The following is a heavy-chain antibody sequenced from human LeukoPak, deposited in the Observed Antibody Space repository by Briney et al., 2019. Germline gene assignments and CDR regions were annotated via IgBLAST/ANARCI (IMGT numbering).Heavy chain of an antibody. CDR1: GFTFSSYA. D-gene: IGHD3-3*01. CDR3: AKDDRRITIFGVVVNPSDY. J-gene: IGHJ4*02. V-gene: IGHV3-23*01. Sequence: GKSLRLSCAASGFTFSSYAMSWVRQAPGKGLEWVSAISGSGGSTYYADSVKGRFTISRDNSKNTLYLQMNSLRAEDTAVYYCAKDDRRITIFGVVVNPSDYWGQGTLVTVSS. CDR2: ISGSGGST.